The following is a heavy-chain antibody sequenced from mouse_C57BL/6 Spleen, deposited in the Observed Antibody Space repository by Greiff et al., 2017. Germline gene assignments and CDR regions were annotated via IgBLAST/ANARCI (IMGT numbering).Heavy chain of an antibody. J-gene: IGHJ4*01. V-gene: IGHV1-54*01. Sequence: VQLQQSGAELVRPGTSVKVSCKASGYAFTNYLLEWVKQRPGQGLEWIGVINPGSGGTNYNEKFKGKATLTADKSSSTAYMQLSSLTSEDSAVYFCARLYYDYEDYYAMDYWGQGTSVTVSS. CDR1: GYAFTNYL. CDR2: INPGSGGT. D-gene: IGHD2-4*01. CDR3: ARLYYDYEDYYAMDY.